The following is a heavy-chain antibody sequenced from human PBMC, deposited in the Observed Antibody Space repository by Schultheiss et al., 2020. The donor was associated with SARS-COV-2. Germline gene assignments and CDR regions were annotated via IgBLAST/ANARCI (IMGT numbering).Heavy chain of an antibody. Sequence: GESLKISCAASGFTFSNAWMNWVRQAPGKGLVWVSRINSDGSSTSYADSVKGRFTISRDNAKNTLYLQMNSLRAEDTAVYYCARVAAVAGTSYGWGQGTLVTVSS. D-gene: IGHD6-19*01. CDR1: GFTFSNAW. CDR2: INSDGSST. V-gene: IGHV3-74*01. J-gene: IGHJ4*02. CDR3: ARVAAVAGTSYG.